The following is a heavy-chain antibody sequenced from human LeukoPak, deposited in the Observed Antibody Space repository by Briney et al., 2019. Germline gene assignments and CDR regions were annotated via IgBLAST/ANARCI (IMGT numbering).Heavy chain of an antibody. D-gene: IGHD3-3*01. J-gene: IGHJ6*02. CDR2: MNPNSGNT. V-gene: IGHV1-8*01. CDR3: ARGRVQRWSGYPGYYYYGMDV. Sequence: VASVKVSCKASGYTFTSYDINWVRQATGQGLEWMGWMNPNSGNTGYAQKFQGRVTMTRNTSISTAYMELSSLRSEDTAVYYCARGRVQRWSGYPGYYYYGMDVWGQGTTVTVSS. CDR1: GYTFTSYD.